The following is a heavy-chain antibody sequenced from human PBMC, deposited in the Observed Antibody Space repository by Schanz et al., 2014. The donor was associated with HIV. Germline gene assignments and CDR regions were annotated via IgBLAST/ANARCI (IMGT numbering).Heavy chain of an antibody. CDR2: INSDGSSR. Sequence: EVQLVESGGGLVQPGGSLRLSCVASGFNFFTYDMHWVRQGAGKGLVWVSRINSDGSSRSYADSVKGRFTISRDNAKNTLYLQMNSLRAEDTAVYYCAKAAVTDYLDYWGQGTLVTVSS. V-gene: IGHV3-74*02. J-gene: IGHJ4*02. D-gene: IGHD2-21*02. CDR3: AKAAVTDYLDY. CDR1: GFNFFTYD.